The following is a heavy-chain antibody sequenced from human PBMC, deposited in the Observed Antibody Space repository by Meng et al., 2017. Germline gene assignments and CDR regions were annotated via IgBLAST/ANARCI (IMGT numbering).Heavy chain of an antibody. CDR1: GFTFSDYY. CDR2: ISSSGSTI. J-gene: IGHJ3*02. Sequence: GGSLRLSCAASGFTFSDYYMSWIRQAPGKGLEWVSYISSSGSTIYYADSVKGRFTISRDNAKNSLYLQMNSLRAEDAAVYYCAGRWRTSDPHDAFDIWGQGTMVTVSS. V-gene: IGHV3-11*01. CDR3: AGRWRTSDPHDAFDI. D-gene: IGHD2-15*01.